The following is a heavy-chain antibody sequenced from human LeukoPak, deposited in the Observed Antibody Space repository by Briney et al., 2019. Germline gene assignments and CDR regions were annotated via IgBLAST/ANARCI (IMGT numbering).Heavy chain of an antibody. CDR3: AREGYYGSGSPPSLYFDY. V-gene: IGHV3-21*01. CDR2: ISSSSSYI. CDR1: GFTFSSYS. Sequence: GGSLRLSCAASGFTFSSYSMNWVRQAPGKGLEWVSSISSSSSYIYYADSVKGRFTISRDNAKNSLYLQMNSLRPEDTAIYYCAREGYYGSGSPPSLYFDYWGQGTLVTVSS. D-gene: IGHD3-10*01. J-gene: IGHJ4*02.